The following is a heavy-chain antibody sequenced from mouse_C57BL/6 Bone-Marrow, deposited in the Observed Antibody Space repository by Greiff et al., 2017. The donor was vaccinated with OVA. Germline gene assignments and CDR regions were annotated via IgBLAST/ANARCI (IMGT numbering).Heavy chain of an antibody. V-gene: IGHV5-4*01. CDR3: ARDIYHGNYHPEFAY. D-gene: IGHD2-1*01. CDR1: GFTFSSYA. J-gene: IGHJ3*01. CDR2: ISDGGSYT. Sequence: EVQRVESGGGLVKPGGSLKLSCAASGFTFSSYAMSWVRQTPEKRLEWVATISDGGSYTYYPDNVKGRFTISRDNAKNNLYLQMSHLKSEDTAMYYCARDIYHGNYHPEFAYWGQGTLVTVSA.